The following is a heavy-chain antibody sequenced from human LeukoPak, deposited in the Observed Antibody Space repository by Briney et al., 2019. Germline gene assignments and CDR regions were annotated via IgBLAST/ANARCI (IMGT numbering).Heavy chain of an antibody. J-gene: IGHJ5*02. D-gene: IGHD2-21*01. CDR2: IYHSGST. CDR1: GYSISSGYY. CDR3: ARDSRANCGGDCYSSGWLDP. Sequence: SETLSLTCTVSGYSISSGYYWGGIRQPPGKGLEWIGSIYHSGSTYYNPSLKSRATISVDTSKNQFSLKLSSVTAADTAVSYCARDSRANCGGDCYSSGWLDPWGQGTLVTVSS. V-gene: IGHV4-38-2*02.